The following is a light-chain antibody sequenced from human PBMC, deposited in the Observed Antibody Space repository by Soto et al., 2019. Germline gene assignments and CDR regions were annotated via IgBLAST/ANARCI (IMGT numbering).Light chain of an antibody. CDR3: QPSFSTPRT. CDR1: QSISTY. Sequence: DIPMTQSPSSLSASVGDRVTITCRASQSISTYLNWYQQKPGKAPKLLIYAASSLQSGVPSRFSGSGSGTGFSLTISSLQPEDFATYYCQPSFSTPRTFGQGTKVEIK. J-gene: IGKJ1*01. V-gene: IGKV1-39*01. CDR2: AAS.